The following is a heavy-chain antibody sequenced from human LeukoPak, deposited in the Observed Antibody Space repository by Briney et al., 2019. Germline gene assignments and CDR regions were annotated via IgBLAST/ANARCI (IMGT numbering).Heavy chain of an antibody. CDR3: APLGGLGAH. V-gene: IGHV1-8*01. CDR1: GYAFTSYD. D-gene: IGHD3-16*01. J-gene: IGHJ4*02. CDR2: MNPNSGNT. Sequence: GASVKVSCKASGYAFTSYDINWVRQATGQGLEWMGWMNPNSGNTGYAERFQGRVTMTRDTSISTAYMELSSLRSDDTAVYYCAPLGGLGAHWGQGTLVTVSS.